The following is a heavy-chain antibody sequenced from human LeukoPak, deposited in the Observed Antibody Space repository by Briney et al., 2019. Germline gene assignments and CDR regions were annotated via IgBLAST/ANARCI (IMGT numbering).Heavy chain of an antibody. Sequence: PSETLSLTCAVYGGSFSGYYWSWIRQPPGKGLEWIGEINHSGSTNYNPSLKSRVTISVDTSKNQFSLKLSSVTAADTAVYYCARLNDILTGYRYYFDYWGQGTLVTVSS. CDR3: ARLNDILTGYRYYFDY. CDR1: GGSFSGYY. V-gene: IGHV4-34*01. D-gene: IGHD3-9*01. CDR2: INHSGST. J-gene: IGHJ4*02.